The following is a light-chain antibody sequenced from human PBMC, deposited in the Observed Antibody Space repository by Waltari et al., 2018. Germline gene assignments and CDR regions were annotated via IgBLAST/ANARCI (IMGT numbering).Light chain of an antibody. Sequence: QTVVTQEPSLTVSPGGTVTLTCASSTGAVTSGHHSNWFQQKPGQAPRALIYDTSNKHAWTPARFSGSLRGGRAALTLSGVQPEDEADYYCLLHYGAAQPWVFGGGTKLTVL. CDR1: TGAVTSGHH. J-gene: IGLJ3*02. V-gene: IGLV7-43*01. CDR3: LLHYGAAQPWV. CDR2: DTS.